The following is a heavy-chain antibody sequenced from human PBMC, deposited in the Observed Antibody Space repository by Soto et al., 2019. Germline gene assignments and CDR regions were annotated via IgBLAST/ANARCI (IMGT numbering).Heavy chain of an antibody. J-gene: IGHJ4*02. CDR2: INPNSGGT. Sequence: ASVKVSCKASGYTFTGYYMHWVRQAPGQGLEWMGWINPNSGGTNYAQKFQGRVTMTRDTSISTAYMELSRLRSDDTAVYYCARLGYCSGGRCLIPLYYFDYCGQGTLVTVSS. V-gene: IGHV1-2*02. CDR1: GYTFTGYY. D-gene: IGHD2-15*01. CDR3: ARLGYCSGGRCLIPLYYFDY.